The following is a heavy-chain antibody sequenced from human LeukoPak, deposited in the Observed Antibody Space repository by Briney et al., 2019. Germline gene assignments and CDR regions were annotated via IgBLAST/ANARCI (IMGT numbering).Heavy chain of an antibody. CDR1: GFTFRSHA. J-gene: IGHJ6*02. Sequence: GGSLRLSCVGSGFTFRSHAMSWVRQAPEKGLEFVSGIYENGGTTYYADSVKGRFSISRDNSKNTLYLQMDSLRGEDTAVYYCASSDVLRYYYYGMDVWGQGTTVTVSS. CDR3: ASSDVLRYYYYGMDV. CDR2: IYENGGTT. D-gene: IGHD6-6*01. V-gene: IGHV3-23*01.